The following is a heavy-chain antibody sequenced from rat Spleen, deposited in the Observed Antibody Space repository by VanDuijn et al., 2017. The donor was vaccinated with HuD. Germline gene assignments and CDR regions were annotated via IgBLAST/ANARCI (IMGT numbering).Heavy chain of an antibody. J-gene: IGHJ2*01. D-gene: IGHD1-11*01. CDR3: ARRHYGYTDYFDY. CDR1: GFTFTNYW. CDR2: ISYDGGST. V-gene: IGHV5-31*01. Sequence: EVQLVESGGGLVQPGGSLKLSCVASGFTFTNYWMTWIRQAPGKGLEWVAYISYDGGSTYYRDSVKGRFTISRDNAKSTLYLQMDSLRSEDTATYYCARRHYGYTDYFDYWGQGVMVTVSS.